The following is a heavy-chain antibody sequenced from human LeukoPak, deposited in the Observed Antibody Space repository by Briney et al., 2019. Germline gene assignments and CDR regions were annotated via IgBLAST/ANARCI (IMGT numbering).Heavy chain of an antibody. J-gene: IGHJ6*02. CDR3: ARVVYYFYAMYV. D-gene: IGHD2-8*01. CDR2: INPNSGGT. CDR1: GYTFTDYN. Sequence: GASVKVSCTASGYTFTDYNIHWVRQAPGQGLEWMGWINPNSGGTNYAQKFQGRVHMTRDTSISTAYMELSRLRSDDTALYYCARVVYYFYAMYVWGQGTTVTVSS. V-gene: IGHV1-2*02.